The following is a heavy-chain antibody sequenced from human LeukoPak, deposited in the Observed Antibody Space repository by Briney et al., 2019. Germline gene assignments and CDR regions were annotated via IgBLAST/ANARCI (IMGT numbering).Heavy chain of an antibody. D-gene: IGHD6-13*01. CDR1: GGSFRGYY. CDR3: ARGGGIAAAGTIDY. J-gene: IGHJ4*02. Sequence: PPETLCLTCAVYGGSFRGYYWSCIRQPPGKGLEWIGEINHSGSTNYNPSLKSRVTISVDTSKNQFSLKLSSVTAADTAVYYCARGGGIAAAGTIDYWGQGTLVTVSS. CDR2: INHSGST. V-gene: IGHV4-34*01.